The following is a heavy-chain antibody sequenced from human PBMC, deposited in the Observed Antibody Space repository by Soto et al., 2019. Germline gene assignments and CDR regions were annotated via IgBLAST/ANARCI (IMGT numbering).Heavy chain of an antibody. CDR3: ARVPYSGYADY. CDR2: IYYSGSTH. CDR1: GGSISSYY. V-gene: IGHV4-59*01. D-gene: IGHD5-12*01. J-gene: IGHJ4*02. Sequence: SETLSLTCTVSGGSISSYYWNWIRQPPGKGLEWIGNIYYSGSTHYYNPSLKSRVTISVDRSKNQFSLKLSSVTAADTAVYYCARVPYSGYADYWGQGTLVTVSS.